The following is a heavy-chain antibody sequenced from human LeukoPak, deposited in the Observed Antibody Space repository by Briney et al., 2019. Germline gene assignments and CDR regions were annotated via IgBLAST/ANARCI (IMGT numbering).Heavy chain of an antibody. Sequence: SETLSLTCAVYGGSFSGYYWSWIRQPPGKGLEWIGEINHSGSTNYNPSLKSRVTISVDTSKNQFSLKLSSVTAADTAVYYCARHDYGDPAPFDYWGQGTLVTVSS. D-gene: IGHD4-17*01. J-gene: IGHJ4*02. V-gene: IGHV4-34*01. CDR1: GGSFSGYY. CDR2: INHSGST. CDR3: ARHDYGDPAPFDY.